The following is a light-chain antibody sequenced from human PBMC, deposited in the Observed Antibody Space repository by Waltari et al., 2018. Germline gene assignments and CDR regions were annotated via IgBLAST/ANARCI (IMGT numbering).Light chain of an antibody. CDR2: EVT. CDR1: SSDVVNYNH. J-gene: IGLJ2*01. V-gene: IGLV2-23*02. Sequence: QSALTQPASVSGSLGQSITISCTGTSSDVVNYNHVSWFQHHPGFAPKLIIYEVTKRPSGISNRFSGSKSGNTASLTISGLHAEDEAEYHCCSFVYGGSVVFGGGTKLTVL. CDR3: CSFVYGGSVV.